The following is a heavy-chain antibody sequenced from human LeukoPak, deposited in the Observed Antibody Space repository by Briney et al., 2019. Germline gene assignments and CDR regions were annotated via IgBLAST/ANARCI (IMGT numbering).Heavy chain of an antibody. J-gene: IGHJ4*02. V-gene: IGHV3-48*03. Sequence: WGSLRLSCAASGFTFSSYEMNWVRQAPGKGLEWVSYISSSGSTIYYADSVKGRFTISRDNAKNSLYLQMNSLRAEDTAVYYCARDYQNDILTGYSHYYFDYWGQGTLVTVSS. CDR3: ARDYQNDILTGYSHYYFDY. D-gene: IGHD3-9*01. CDR1: GFTFSSYE. CDR2: ISSSGSTI.